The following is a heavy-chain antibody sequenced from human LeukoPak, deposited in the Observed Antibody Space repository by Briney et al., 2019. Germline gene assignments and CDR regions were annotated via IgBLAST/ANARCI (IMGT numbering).Heavy chain of an antibody. D-gene: IGHD2-2*01. CDR1: GGTFSRYA. CDR3: ATSLSTYKSYYFDY. V-gene: IGHV1-69*05. J-gene: IGHJ4*02. CDR2: IIPIFGTA. Sequence: SVKVSCKASGGTFSRYAISWGRQAPGQRLEWMGRIIPIFGTANYAQKFQGRVTITTDESTSTAYMELSSLRSEDTAVYYCATSLSTYKSYYFDYWGQGTLVTVSS.